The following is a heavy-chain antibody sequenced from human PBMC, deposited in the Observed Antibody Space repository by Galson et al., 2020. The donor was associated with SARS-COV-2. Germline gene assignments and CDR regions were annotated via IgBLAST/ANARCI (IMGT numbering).Heavy chain of an antibody. CDR3: ARHGVGVPAAVLRFGP. D-gene: IGHD6-13*01. CDR1: GGSISSYY. V-gene: IGHV4-59*01. CDR2: IYYSGST. Sequence: TLSLTCTVSGGSISSYYWSWIRQPPGKGLEWIGYIYYSGSTNYNPSLKSRVTISVDTSKNQFSLKLSSVTAADTAVYYCARHGVGVPAAVLRFGPWGQGTLVTVSS. J-gene: IGHJ5*02.